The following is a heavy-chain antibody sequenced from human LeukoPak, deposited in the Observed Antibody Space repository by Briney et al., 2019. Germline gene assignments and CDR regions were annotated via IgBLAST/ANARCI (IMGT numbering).Heavy chain of an antibody. CDR3: ARDGYNYDSSGHFDY. V-gene: IGHV3-23*01. CDR2: ISGSGGAT. D-gene: IGHD3-22*01. Sequence: GGSLRLSCAASGFTFSLFAMHWVRQAPGKGLEWVSAISGSGGATYHADADSVKGRFTISRDNSKNALYLEINNLRAEDTAVYYCARDGYNYDSSGHFDYWGQGTLVTVSS. CDR1: GFTFSLFA. J-gene: IGHJ4*02.